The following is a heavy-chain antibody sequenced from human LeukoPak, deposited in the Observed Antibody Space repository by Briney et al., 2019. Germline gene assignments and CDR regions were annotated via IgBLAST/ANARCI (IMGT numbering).Heavy chain of an antibody. Sequence: GGSLRLSCAASGFTFSGSAVHWVRQASGKGLEWVGRIRSKANSYATAYAASVKGRFTISRDDSKNTAYLQMNSLKTEDTAVYYCISPTGYDFWSGYYGFDPWGQGTLVTVSS. CDR1: GFTFSGSA. J-gene: IGHJ5*02. V-gene: IGHV3-73*01. D-gene: IGHD3-3*01. CDR2: IRSKANSYAT. CDR3: ISPTGYDFWSGYYGFDP.